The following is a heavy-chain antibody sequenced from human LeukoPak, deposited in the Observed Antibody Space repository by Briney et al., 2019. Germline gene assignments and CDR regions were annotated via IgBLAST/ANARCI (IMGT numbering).Heavy chain of an antibody. CDR2: INSDGSSI. D-gene: IGHD1-26*01. CDR3: AKDRGSYIPDAFDI. V-gene: IGHV3-74*03. J-gene: IGHJ3*02. CDR1: GFTFSSYW. Sequence: GGSLRLSCAASGFTFSSYWMHWVRQAPGKGLVWVSRINSDGSSITYADSVKGRFTISRDNAKNTLYLQMNSLRAEDTAVYYCAKDRGSYIPDAFDIWGQGTMVTVSS.